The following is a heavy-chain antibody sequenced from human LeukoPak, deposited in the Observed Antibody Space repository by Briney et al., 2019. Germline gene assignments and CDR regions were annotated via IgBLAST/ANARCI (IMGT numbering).Heavy chain of an antibody. CDR3: ARDEGNTRAGYFDY. V-gene: IGHV1-69*05. D-gene: IGHD1/OR15-1a*01. CDR1: GGTLSSYA. J-gene: IGHJ4*02. CDR2: IIPIFGTA. Sequence: GASVKVSCKASGGTLSSYAISWVRQAPGQGLEWMGGIIPIFGTANYAQKFQGRVTITTDESTSTAYMELSSLRSEDTAVYYCARDEGNTRAGYFDYWGQGTLVTVSS.